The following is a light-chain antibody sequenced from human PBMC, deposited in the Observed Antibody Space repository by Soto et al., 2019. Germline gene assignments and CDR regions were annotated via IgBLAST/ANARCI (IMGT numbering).Light chain of an antibody. CDR3: SSKTTTTAVV. J-gene: IGLJ3*02. V-gene: IGLV2-14*01. CDR2: EVN. CDR1: NSDIGSYNY. Sequence: QSVLTQPASVSASPGQSITISCTGTNSDIGSYNYVSWYQQHPGKAPKLMIYEVNNRPSGLSDRFYGSKFGNTASLTISGLQAEDEADYNCSSKTTTTAVVFGGGTKLTVL.